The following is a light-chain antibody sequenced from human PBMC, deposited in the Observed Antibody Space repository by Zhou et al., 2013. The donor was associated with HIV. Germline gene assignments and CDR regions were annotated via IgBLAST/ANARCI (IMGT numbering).Light chain of an antibody. CDR3: QQYGSSPWT. V-gene: IGKV3-20*01. CDR1: QSVNSY. CDR2: DAS. J-gene: IGKJ1*01. Sequence: EIVLTQSPATLSLSPGERATLSCRASQSVNSYLAWYQQKPGQAPRLLIYDASNRATGIPARLSGSGSGTDFTLTISRLEPEDFAVYYCQQYGSSPWTFGQGTKVEIK.